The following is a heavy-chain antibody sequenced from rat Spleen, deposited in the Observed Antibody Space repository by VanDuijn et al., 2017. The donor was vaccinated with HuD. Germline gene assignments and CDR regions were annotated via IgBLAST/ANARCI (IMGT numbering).Heavy chain of an antibody. D-gene: IGHD1-4*01. CDR1: GFTYSNYV. J-gene: IGHJ2*01. CDR2: ISTGGGNT. CDR3: TRPNYPGFNYFDY. V-gene: IGHV5S13*01. Sequence: EVQLVESGGGLVQPGRSLKLSCAASGFTYSNYVMAWVRQAPTKGLEWVASISTGGGNTYYRDSVKGRFTISRDNAKNTLFLQMGSLRSEDTATYYCTRPNYPGFNYFDYWGQGVMVTVSS.